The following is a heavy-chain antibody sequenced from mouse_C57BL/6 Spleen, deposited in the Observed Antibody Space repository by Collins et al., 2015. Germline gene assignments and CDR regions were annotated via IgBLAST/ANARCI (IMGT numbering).Heavy chain of an antibody. CDR3: GGNYPLYYAMDY. Sequence: QIQLVQSGPELKKPGETVKISCKASGYTFTDYSMHWVKQAPGKGLKWMGWINTETGEPTYADDFKGRFAFSLETSASTAYLQINNLKNEDTATYFCGGNYPLYYAMDYWGQGTSVTVSS. V-gene: IGHV9-2-1*01. D-gene: IGHD2-1*01. CDR2: INTETGEP. J-gene: IGHJ4*01. CDR1: GYTFTDYS.